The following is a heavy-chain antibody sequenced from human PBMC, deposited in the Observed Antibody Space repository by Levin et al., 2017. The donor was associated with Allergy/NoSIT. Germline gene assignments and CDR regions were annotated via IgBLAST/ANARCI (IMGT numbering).Heavy chain of an antibody. V-gene: IGHV2-5*02. CDR1: GFSLSGGGVG. Sequence: SGPTLVKPTQTLTLTCTFSGFSLSGGGVGVGWIRQPPGKALEWLALIYWDDDKRYSPSLRSRLTITKDTSKNQVVLTMTNMDPVDTATYYCAHRRRNYCSGTTCYYDAFNIWGQGTMVTVSS. D-gene: IGHD2-2*01. CDR2: IYWDDDK. J-gene: IGHJ3*02. CDR3: AHRRRNYCSGTTCYYDAFNI.